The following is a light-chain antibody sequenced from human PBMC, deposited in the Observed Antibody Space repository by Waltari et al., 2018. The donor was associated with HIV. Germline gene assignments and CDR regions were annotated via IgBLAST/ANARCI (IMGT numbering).Light chain of an antibody. V-gene: IGKV3-15*01. CDR1: ESVRSK. Sequence: EIVMTQSPVTLSVSPGERATLSCRASESVRSKLAWYQQKAGQGPRLLIYDASTRASGIPARFSGSGSGTEFTLTISSLQSEDFAVYYCQQYNDWPRTFGQGTKVESK. J-gene: IGKJ1*01. CDR2: DAS. CDR3: QQYNDWPRT.